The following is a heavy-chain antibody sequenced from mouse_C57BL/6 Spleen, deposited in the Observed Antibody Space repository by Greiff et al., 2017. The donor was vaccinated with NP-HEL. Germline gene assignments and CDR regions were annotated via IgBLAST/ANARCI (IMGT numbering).Heavy chain of an antibody. V-gene: IGHV1-9*01. CDR1: GYTFTGYW. D-gene: IGHD1-1*01. Sequence: QVQLQQSGAELMKPGASMKLSCKATGYTFTGYWLEWVKQRPGHGLEWIGEILPGSGSTNYNEKFNVHATFTADTSSNTAYMQLSSLTTEDSAIYYCARDGSSYDAMDYWGQGTSVTVSS. CDR2: ILPGSGST. CDR3: ARDGSSYDAMDY. J-gene: IGHJ4*01.